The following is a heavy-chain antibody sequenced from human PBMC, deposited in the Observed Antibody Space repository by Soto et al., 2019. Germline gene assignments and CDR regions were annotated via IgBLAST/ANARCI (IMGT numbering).Heavy chain of an antibody. Sequence: ASVKVSCKVSGYTLTELSMHWVRQAPGKGLEWMGGFDPEDGETIYAQKFQGRVTMTEDTSTDTAYMELSSLRSEDTAVYYCAKDPMITFGGVIGAFDYWGQGTLVTVSS. J-gene: IGHJ4*02. CDR1: GYTLTELS. D-gene: IGHD3-16*02. V-gene: IGHV1-24*01. CDR3: AKDPMITFGGVIGAFDY. CDR2: FDPEDGET.